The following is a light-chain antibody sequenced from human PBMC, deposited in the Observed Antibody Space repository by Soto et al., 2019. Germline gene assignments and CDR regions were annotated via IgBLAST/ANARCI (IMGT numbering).Light chain of an antibody. CDR2: AAS. CDR3: QQHFTPRT. CDR1: QNIYTS. Sequence: DIQMTQSPSSLSASVGDRVTITCRTSQNIYTSLNWYQQKPGKAPNLLIYAASTLQSGVPSRFSGSGSGTDFTLTISSLQPEDFATYYCQQHFTPRTFGQGTKVEIK. V-gene: IGKV1-39*01. J-gene: IGKJ1*01.